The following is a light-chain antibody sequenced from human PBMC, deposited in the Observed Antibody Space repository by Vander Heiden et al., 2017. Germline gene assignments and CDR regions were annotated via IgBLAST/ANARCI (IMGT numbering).Light chain of an antibody. V-gene: IGKV1-5*03. CDR1: QSVGDW. Sequence: DIQMTQSTSTLSASVGDRVTISCRASQSVGDWLGWYQQKPGKAPKLLIYKASSLESGVPSRFSGSGSGTEFTLTISSLQRDDFATYYCQQYDTYVTFGPGTRVDLK. J-gene: IGKJ3*01. CDR2: KAS. CDR3: QQYDTYVT.